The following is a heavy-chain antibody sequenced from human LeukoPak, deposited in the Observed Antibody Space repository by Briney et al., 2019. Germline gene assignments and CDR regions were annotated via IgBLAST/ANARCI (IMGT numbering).Heavy chain of an antibody. CDR3: ASSTSWAAAAGDY. D-gene: IGHD6-13*01. CDR2: IYYSGST. J-gene: IGHJ4*02. V-gene: IGHV4-39*01. Sequence: PSETLSLTCTLSGGSISSSSYYWGWIRQPPGKGLEWIGIIYYSGSTYYNPSLKSRVTISVDTSKNQFSLKLSSVTAADTAVYYCASSTSWAAAAGDYWGQGTLVTVSS. CDR1: GGSISSSSYY.